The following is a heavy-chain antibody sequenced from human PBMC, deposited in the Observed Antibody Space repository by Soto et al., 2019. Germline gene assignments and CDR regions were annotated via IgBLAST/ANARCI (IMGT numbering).Heavy chain of an antibody. CDR1: GYTFRSHG. V-gene: IGHV1-18*04. CDR2: ISCYNGDT. D-gene: IGHD1-26*01. CDR3: AKDPSNTSGNRIWFDP. J-gene: IGHJ5*02. Sequence: ASVKVSCKTSGYTFRSHGITWVRQAPGQGLEWMGWISCYNGDTNYAQKFRDRVTLTTDTPTSTAYMELRSLRFDDTAVYYCAKDPSNTSGNRIWFDPWGQGTLVTSPQ.